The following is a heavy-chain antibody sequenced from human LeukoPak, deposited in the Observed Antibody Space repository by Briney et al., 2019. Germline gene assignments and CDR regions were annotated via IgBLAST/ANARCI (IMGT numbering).Heavy chain of an antibody. Sequence: AASVKVSCKASGYTFTSYGISWVRQAPGQGLEWMGWISAYNGNTNYAQKLQGRVTMTTDTSTSIAYMELRGLRSDDTAVYYCARGAGYDFWSGYVPHYFDYWGQGTLVTVSS. J-gene: IGHJ4*02. CDR1: GYTFTSYG. V-gene: IGHV1-18*01. CDR3: ARGAGYDFWSGYVPHYFDY. D-gene: IGHD3-3*01. CDR2: ISAYNGNT.